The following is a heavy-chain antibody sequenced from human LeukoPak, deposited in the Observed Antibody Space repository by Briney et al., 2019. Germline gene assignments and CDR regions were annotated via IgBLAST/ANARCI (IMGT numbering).Heavy chain of an antibody. J-gene: IGHJ4*02. Sequence: SETLSLTCAVFGYSINSGYYWGWIRQPPGKGLGWIGSIYHSGSTYYNPSLKSRVTISVDTSKNQFSLKLSSVTAADTAVYYCARLPYPYDSSGSPPLDYWGQGTLVTVSS. CDR1: GYSINSGYY. V-gene: IGHV4-38-2*01. D-gene: IGHD3-22*01. CDR2: IYHSGST. CDR3: ARLPYPYDSSGSPPLDY.